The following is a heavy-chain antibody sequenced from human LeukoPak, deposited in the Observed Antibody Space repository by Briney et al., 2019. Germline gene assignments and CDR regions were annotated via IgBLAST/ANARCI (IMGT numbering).Heavy chain of an antibody. CDR3: ARDDYYDNSGYCDY. CDR1: GFSFSTYE. V-gene: IGHV3-48*03. CDR2: ISTGGSLI. Sequence: GGSQRLSCAASGFSFSTYEMNWVRQAPGKGLEWISYISTGGSLIYYADSVKGRFTISRDNAKNSLYQQMNSLRAEDTAVYYCARDDYYDNSGYCDYWGQGTLVTVSS. D-gene: IGHD3-22*01. J-gene: IGHJ4*02.